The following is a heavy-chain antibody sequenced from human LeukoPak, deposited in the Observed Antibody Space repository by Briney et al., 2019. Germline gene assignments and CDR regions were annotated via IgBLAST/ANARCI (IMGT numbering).Heavy chain of an antibody. D-gene: IGHD2-8*02. CDR1: GYTFIVYY. J-gene: IGHJ4*02. CDR3: ARVSEELVIDH. V-gene: IGHV1-2*02. CDR2: INPNSGGT. Sequence: ASVTVSFTASGYTFIVYYMHWVRQAPGQGVEWMGWINPNSGGTNYAQKFQGRVTITRDTSISTAYMKLSSLRSDDTAVYYCARVSEELVIDHWGQGTLVTVS.